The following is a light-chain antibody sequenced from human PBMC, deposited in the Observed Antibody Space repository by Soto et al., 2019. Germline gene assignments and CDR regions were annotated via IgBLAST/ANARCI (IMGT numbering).Light chain of an antibody. CDR3: QEYDGAPPVT. CDR1: QTVSSNY. Sequence: IVLTQSPGTLSLSPGGTATLSCGASQTVSSNYLAWYQQKPGQAPRFLMYGASTRATGIPERFSGSGSGTHFTLTITSLEPEDFAVYYCQEYDGAPPVTFGLGTRLEIK. J-gene: IGKJ5*01. V-gene: IGKV3-20*01. CDR2: GAS.